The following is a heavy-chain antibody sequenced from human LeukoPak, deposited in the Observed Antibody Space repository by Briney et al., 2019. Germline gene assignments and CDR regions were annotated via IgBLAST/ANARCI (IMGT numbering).Heavy chain of an antibody. D-gene: IGHD5-18*01. J-gene: IGHJ5*02. CDR2: IYYSGST. V-gene: IGHV4-39*01. Sequence: SETLSLTCTVSGGSISSSSYYWGWIRQPPGTGLEWIGSIYYSGSTYYNPSLKSRVTISVDTSKNQFSLKLSSVTAADTAVYYCARQFYTAIVLFWFDHWGLGTLVTVSS. CDR1: GGSISSSSYY. CDR3: ARQFYTAIVLFWFDH.